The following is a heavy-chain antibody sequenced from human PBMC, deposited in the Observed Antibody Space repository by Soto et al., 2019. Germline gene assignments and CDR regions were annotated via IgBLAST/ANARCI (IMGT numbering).Heavy chain of an antibody. CDR1: GYIFTSYW. V-gene: IGHV5-51*01. Sequence: PGESLKISCKGSGYIFTSYWIGWVRQMPGKGLKWMGIIYPGDSDTRYSPSFQGQVTIAADRSFSTAYLLGSSLMASDTAMYYCARRSISMVRGRDYYGMDVWGQGTTVTVSS. J-gene: IGHJ6*02. CDR2: IYPGDSDT. D-gene: IGHD3-10*01. CDR3: ARRSISMVRGRDYYGMDV.